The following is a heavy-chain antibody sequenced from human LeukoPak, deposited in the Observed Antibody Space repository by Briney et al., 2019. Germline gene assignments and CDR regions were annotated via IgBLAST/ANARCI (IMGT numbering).Heavy chain of an antibody. Sequence: SETLSLTCTVSGGSISSYYWSWIRQPPGKGLEWIGYIYYSGSTNYNPSLKSRVTISVDTSKNQFSLKLSSVTAADTAVYYCARERYYDSSGSLNWFDPWGQGTLVTVSP. CDR2: IYYSGST. CDR3: ARERYYDSSGSLNWFDP. CDR1: GGSISSYY. J-gene: IGHJ5*02. V-gene: IGHV4-59*01. D-gene: IGHD3-22*01.